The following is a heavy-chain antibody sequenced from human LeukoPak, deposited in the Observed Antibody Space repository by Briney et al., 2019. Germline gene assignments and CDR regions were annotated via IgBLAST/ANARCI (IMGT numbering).Heavy chain of an antibody. CDR2: ISAYNGNT. J-gene: IGHJ4*02. CDR3: ARDQDGSGSFYSGFDF. Sequence: ASVKVSCKASGYTFTSYGISWVRQAPGQGLEWMGWISAYNGNTNYAQKLQGRVTMTTDTSTSTAYMELRSLRSDDTAVYYCARDQDGSGSFYSGFDFWGQGTLVTVSS. V-gene: IGHV1-18*01. D-gene: IGHD3-10*01. CDR1: GYTFTSYG.